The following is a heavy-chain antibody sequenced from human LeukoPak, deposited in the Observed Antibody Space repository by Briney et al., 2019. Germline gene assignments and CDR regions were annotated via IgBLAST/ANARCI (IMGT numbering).Heavy chain of an antibody. Sequence: SETLSLTCTVSSGSINNYYWSWIRQPPEKGLEWIGYIYYSGRTNYKPSLKNRVTMSVDTSKNHFSLKLTSVTAADTAVYYCARGGGGFSHGRFDYWGLGTLVTVSS. CDR1: SGSINNYY. CDR3: ARGGGGFSHGRFDY. CDR2: IYYSGRT. J-gene: IGHJ4*02. V-gene: IGHV4-59*01. D-gene: IGHD5-18*01.